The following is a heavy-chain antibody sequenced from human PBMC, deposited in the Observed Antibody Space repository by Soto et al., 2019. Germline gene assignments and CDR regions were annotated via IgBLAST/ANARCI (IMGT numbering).Heavy chain of an antibody. Sequence: LSLTCAVSGGSISSSNWWSWVRQPPGKGLEWIGEIYYSGTTKYNPSLKSRVTISVDKSKNQFSLKLYSVTAADTAVYYCARDQGYCSGGSCYVFDSWGQGTLVTVSS. CDR1: GGSISSSNW. V-gene: IGHV4-4*02. D-gene: IGHD2-15*01. J-gene: IGHJ4*02. CDR2: IYYSGTT. CDR3: ARDQGYCSGGSCYVFDS.